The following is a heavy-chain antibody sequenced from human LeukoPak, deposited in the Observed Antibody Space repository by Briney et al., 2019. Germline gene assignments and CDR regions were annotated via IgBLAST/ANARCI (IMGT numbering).Heavy chain of an antibody. D-gene: IGHD6-19*01. CDR3: ASGSGWYRYSQH. CDR1: GGSFSGYY. Sequence: PSETLSLTCAVYGGSFSGYYWSWIRQPPGKGLEWIGEINHSGSTNYNPSLKSRVTISVDTSKNQFSLKLSSVTAADTAVYYCASGSGWYRYSQHWGQGTLVTVSS. V-gene: IGHV4-34*01. J-gene: IGHJ1*01. CDR2: INHSGST.